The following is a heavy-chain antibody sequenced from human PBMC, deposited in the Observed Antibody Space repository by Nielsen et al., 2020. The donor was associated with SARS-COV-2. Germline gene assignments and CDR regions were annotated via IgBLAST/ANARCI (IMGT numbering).Heavy chain of an antibody. Sequence: GESLKISCAASGFTFSSYWMSWVRQAPGKGLEWVANIKQDGSEKYYVDSVKGRFTISRDNSKNTLYLQMNSLRAEDTAVYYCASISSGPDGSYSDYWGQGTLVTVSS. J-gene: IGHJ4*02. D-gene: IGHD3-10*01. V-gene: IGHV3-7*01. CDR2: IKQDGSEK. CDR3: ASISSGPDGSYSDY. CDR1: GFTFSSYW.